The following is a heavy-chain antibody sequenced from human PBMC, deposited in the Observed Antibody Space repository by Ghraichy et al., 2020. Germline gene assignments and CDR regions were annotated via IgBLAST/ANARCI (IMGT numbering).Heavy chain of an antibody. CDR1: GYTLTELS. J-gene: IGHJ5*02. Sequence: ASVKVSCKVSGYTLTELSMHWVRQAPGKGLEWMGGFDPEDGETIYAQKFQGRVTMTEDTSTDTAYMELSSLRSEDTAVYYCATEVGAANPRGCFDPWGQGTLVTVSS. CDR3: ATEVGAANPRGCFDP. D-gene: IGHD1-26*01. V-gene: IGHV1-24*01. CDR2: FDPEDGET.